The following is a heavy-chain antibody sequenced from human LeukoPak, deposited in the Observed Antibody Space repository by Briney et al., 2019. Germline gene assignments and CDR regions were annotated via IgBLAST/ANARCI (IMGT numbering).Heavy chain of an antibody. CDR3: ARRLAATGTGWDDY. D-gene: IGHD6-13*01. CDR2: IYPGNFDT. Sequence: GESLKISCKGSGYPFTSYWIAWVRQLPGKGLEWLGIIYPGNFDTRYSPSFQGQVTISADKSITTAYLQWSSLKASDSGMYYCARRLAATGTGWDDYWGQGTLVTVSS. J-gene: IGHJ4*02. CDR1: GYPFTSYW. V-gene: IGHV5-51*01.